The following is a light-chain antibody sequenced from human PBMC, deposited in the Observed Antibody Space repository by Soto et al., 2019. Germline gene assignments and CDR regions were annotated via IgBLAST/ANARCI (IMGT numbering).Light chain of an antibody. CDR1: VLTNKY. V-gene: IGLV3-27*01. Sequence: SYELTQPSSVSVSPGQTARITCSGDVLTNKYARWFQQKPGQAPALVIYKDSERPSGIPERFSGSSSGTAVTLTISGAQVEDEADYYCYSAADNNVVFGGGTKVTVL. CDR3: YSAADNNVV. J-gene: IGLJ2*01. CDR2: KDS.